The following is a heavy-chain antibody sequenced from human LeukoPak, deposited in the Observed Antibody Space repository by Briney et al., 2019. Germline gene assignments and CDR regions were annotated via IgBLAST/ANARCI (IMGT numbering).Heavy chain of an antibody. J-gene: IGHJ3*02. CDR2: IYPGDSDT. Sequence: GESLQISCKGSGYRFTSYWIGWLRQMPGKGLEWMGIIYPGDSDTIYSPSFQGQVTISADKSTSTANLQWSSLKASDTAMYYCARSGGNYYSIWGQGTMVTVSS. CDR3: ARSGGNYYSI. D-gene: IGHD1-26*01. V-gene: IGHV5-51*01. CDR1: GYRFTSYW.